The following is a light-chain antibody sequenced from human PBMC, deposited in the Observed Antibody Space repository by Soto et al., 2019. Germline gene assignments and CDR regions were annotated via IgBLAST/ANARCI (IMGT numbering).Light chain of an antibody. J-gene: IGKJ1*01. Sequence: DIQMTQSPSSLSASVGDRVTITCRASQGISNDLAWYQQKPGKVPKLLIYAASTLQSGVPSRFSGSGSGTDFTLTISSLQPEDVATYYCQQYHSGPPRTFGQGTEVEIK. CDR3: QQYHSGPPRT. CDR2: AAS. CDR1: QGISND. V-gene: IGKV1-27*01.